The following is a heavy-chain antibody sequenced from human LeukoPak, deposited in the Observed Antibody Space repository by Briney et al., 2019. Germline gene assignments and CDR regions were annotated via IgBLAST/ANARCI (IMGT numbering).Heavy chain of an antibody. Sequence: PGGSLRLSCAASGFTFSSYAMSWVRQAPGKGLKWVSAISGSGGSTYYADSVKGRFTISRDNSKNTLYLEMNSLRAEDTAVYYCAKGGSGSWFFDYWGQGTLVTVSS. V-gene: IGHV3-23*01. CDR1: GFTFSSYA. J-gene: IGHJ4*02. CDR3: AKGGSGSWFFDY. CDR2: ISGSGGST. D-gene: IGHD1-26*01.